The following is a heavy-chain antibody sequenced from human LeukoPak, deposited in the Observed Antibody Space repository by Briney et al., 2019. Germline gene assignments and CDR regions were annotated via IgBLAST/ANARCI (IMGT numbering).Heavy chain of an antibody. CDR2: ISSSGSII. J-gene: IGHJ4*02. CDR1: GFIFSDYY. V-gene: IGHV3-11*01. CDR3: AREPYYDSSGYCLDY. Sequence: GGSLRLSCAASGFIFSDYYMSWIRQAPGKGLEWVSYISSSGSIIYYADSVKGRFTISRDNAKNSLYLQMNSLRVEDTAVYYCAREPYYDSSGYCLDYWGQGTLVTVSS. D-gene: IGHD3-22*01.